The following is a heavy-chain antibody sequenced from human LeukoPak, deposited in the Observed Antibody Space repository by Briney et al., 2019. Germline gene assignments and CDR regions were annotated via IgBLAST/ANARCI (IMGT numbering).Heavy chain of an antibody. CDR1: GGTFSSYA. V-gene: IGHV1-69*13. J-gene: IGHJ4*02. CDR3: ARVVDSLTGYSLDY. Sequence: ASVKVSCKASGGTFSSYAISWVRQAPGQGLEWMGGIIPIFGTANYAQKFQGRVTITADESTSTAYMELSSLRSEDTAVYYCARVVDSLTGYSLDYWGQGTLVTVSS. CDR2: IIPIFGTA. D-gene: IGHD3-9*01.